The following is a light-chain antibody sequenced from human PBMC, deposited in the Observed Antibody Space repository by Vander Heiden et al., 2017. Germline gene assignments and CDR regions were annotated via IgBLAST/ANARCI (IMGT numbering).Light chain of an antibody. CDR2: DAS. Sequence: IVLNQSPASLSLSSGERASPPCRASQSVSSYLAWYKQKPGQAPRLLIYDASNRATGIPARFSGSGSGTDFTLTISSLEPEDFAVYYCQQRSNWPGTFGPGTKVDIK. J-gene: IGKJ3*01. CDR1: QSVSSY. CDR3: QQRSNWPGT. V-gene: IGKV3-11*01.